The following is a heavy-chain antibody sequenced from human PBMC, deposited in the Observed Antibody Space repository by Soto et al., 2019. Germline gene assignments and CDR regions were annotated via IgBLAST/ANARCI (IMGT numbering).Heavy chain of an antibody. V-gene: IGHV2-5*02. J-gene: IGHJ6*02. CDR1: GFSLSTTGVG. CDR2: IYWDDDK. D-gene: IGHD2-21*01. Sequence: QITLKESGPTLVKPTQTLTLTCTFSGFSLSTTGVGVGWIRQPPGKALEWLALIYWDDDKRYSPSLRSRLTITKDNSKNQVVLTMTYMDPVDTATHYCVQSRCGGDCIQFYPSPSYYGLDVWGQGTTVTVSS. CDR3: VQSRCGGDCIQFYPSPSYYGLDV.